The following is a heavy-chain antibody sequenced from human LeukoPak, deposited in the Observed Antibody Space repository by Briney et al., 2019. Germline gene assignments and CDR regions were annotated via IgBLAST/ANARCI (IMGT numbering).Heavy chain of an antibody. V-gene: IGHV4-34*01. Sequence: SETLSLTCAVHGGSFSGYHWNWIRQSPGKGLEWIGEINDRGRTNYNPSLKSRVTLSVDTSKKQFPLKLSSVTAADTAVYYCARDPTTVVTLPYYFDFWGQGTLATVSS. D-gene: IGHD4-23*01. J-gene: IGHJ4*02. CDR3: ARDPTTVVTLPYYFDF. CDR2: INDRGRT. CDR1: GGSFSGYH.